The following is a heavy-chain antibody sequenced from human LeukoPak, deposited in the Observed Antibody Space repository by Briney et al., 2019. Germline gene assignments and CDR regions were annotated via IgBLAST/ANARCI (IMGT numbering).Heavy chain of an antibody. CDR3: ARHGSGSYYKGCDY. V-gene: IGHV3-33*01. D-gene: IGHD3-10*01. CDR1: GFTFSNYG. Sequence: GGSLRLSCAASGFTFSNYGMHWVRQAPGKGLEWVAVIWYDGSNKYYADSVKGRFTISRDNSKNTLYLQMNSLRAEDTAVYYCARHGSGSYYKGCDYWGQGTLVTVSS. J-gene: IGHJ4*02. CDR2: IWYDGSNK.